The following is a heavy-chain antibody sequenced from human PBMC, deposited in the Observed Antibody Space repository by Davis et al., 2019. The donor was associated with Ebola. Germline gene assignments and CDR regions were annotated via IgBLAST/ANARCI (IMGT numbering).Heavy chain of an antibody. V-gene: IGHV3-48*01. CDR2: ISSSSSTI. CDR3: ASDYCSGGSCYSRY. J-gene: IGHJ4*02. Sequence: GESLKISCAASGFTFSSYSMNWVRQAPGKGLEWVSYISSSSSTIYYADSVKGRFTISRDNAKNSLYLQMNSLRAEDTAVYYCASDYCSGGSCYSRYWGQGTLVTVSS. D-gene: IGHD2-15*01. CDR1: GFTFSSYS.